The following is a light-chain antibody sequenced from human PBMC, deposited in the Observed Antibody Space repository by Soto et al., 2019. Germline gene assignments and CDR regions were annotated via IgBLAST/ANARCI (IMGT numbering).Light chain of an antibody. CDR2: VAS. Sequence: IQLTQSPSSLSASVGDRVAITCRASQDIDNYLAWYQQKPGKAPKLLISVASTLQRGVPSRFSGSGSGTDYTLSISSVQPEDFATYYCQQLSHYPSTFGQGTRLEIQ. V-gene: IGKV1-9*01. CDR1: QDIDNY. J-gene: IGKJ5*01. CDR3: QQLSHYPST.